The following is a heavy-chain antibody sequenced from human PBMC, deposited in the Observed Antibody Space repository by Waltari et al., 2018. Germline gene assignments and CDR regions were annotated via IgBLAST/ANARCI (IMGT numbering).Heavy chain of an antibody. Sequence: VQLVESGGGVVQPGRSRSLSCAASGFTFSDYHMFWVRQAPGKGLEWVAFISYDGDKKYYTDSVKGRFTISRDNSKNTLYLQMNRLRAEDRAMYFCARDPHSSGYYPYFDYWGQGTLVTVSS. CDR1: GFTFSDYH. CDR3: ARDPHSSGYYPYFDY. CDR2: ISYDGDKK. J-gene: IGHJ4*02. V-gene: IGHV3-30*04. D-gene: IGHD3-22*01.